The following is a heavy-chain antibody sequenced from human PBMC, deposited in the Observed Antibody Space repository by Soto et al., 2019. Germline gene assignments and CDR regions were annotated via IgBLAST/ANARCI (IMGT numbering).Heavy chain of an antibody. CDR3: AKDRRAGGNSAFYFDF. Sequence: PGGSLRLSCAASGVKFSNYAMSWVRQAPGKGLEWVSLISATGGGTYYADSVKGRFTISRDNSHNTLYLQVHSLTAEDTAVYYCAKDRRAGGNSAFYFDFWGQGAQVTVPQ. D-gene: IGHD3-16*01. CDR1: GVKFSNYA. V-gene: IGHV3-23*01. J-gene: IGHJ4*02. CDR2: ISATGGGT.